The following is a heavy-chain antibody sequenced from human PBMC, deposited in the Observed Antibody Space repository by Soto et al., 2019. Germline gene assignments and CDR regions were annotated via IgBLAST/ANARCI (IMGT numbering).Heavy chain of an antibody. CDR2: IYYSGST. Sequence: SETLSLTCIVSGGSISSGDYYWSWIRQPPGKGLEWIGYIYYSGSTYYNPSLKSRVTISVDTSKNQFSLKLNSVTAADTAVYYCARATFSRTGTSDHWGQGTLVTVSS. CDR1: GGSISSGDYY. J-gene: IGHJ4*02. D-gene: IGHD1-1*01. CDR3: ARATFSRTGTSDH. V-gene: IGHV4-30-4*01.